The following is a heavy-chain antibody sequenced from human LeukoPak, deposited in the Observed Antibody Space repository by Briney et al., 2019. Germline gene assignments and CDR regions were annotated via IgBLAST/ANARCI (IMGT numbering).Heavy chain of an antibody. D-gene: IGHD3-10*01. CDR2: IYYSGST. Sequence: SETLSLTCTVSGGSISTSNYYWGWIRQPPGKGLEWIGNIYYSGSTYYNPSLKSRVTISVDTSKDQFSLKLSSVTAADTAVYYCARGEYSQGLHDYWGQGTLVTVSS. J-gene: IGHJ4*02. CDR1: GGSISTSNYY. V-gene: IGHV4-39*01. CDR3: ARGEYSQGLHDY.